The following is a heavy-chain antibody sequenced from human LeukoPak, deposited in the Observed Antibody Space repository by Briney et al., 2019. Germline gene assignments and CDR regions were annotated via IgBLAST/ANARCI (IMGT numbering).Heavy chain of an antibody. CDR1: GFTFSSYG. V-gene: IGHV3-30*02. D-gene: IGHD2-2*01. Sequence: PGGSLRLSCAASGFTFSSYGMHWVRQAPGKGLEWVAFIRYDGSNKYYADSVKGRFTISRDNSKNTLYLQMNSLRAEDTAVYYCAKLCLGVVPAAKGPAFDIWGQGTMVTVSS. CDR3: AKLCLGVVPAAKGPAFDI. CDR2: IRYDGSNK. J-gene: IGHJ3*02.